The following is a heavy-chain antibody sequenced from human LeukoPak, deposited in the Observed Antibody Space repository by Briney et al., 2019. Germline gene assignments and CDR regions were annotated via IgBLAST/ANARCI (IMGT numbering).Heavy chain of an antibody. D-gene: IGHD4-11*01. J-gene: IGHJ5*02. CDR1: GYTFTGYY. CDR2: INPNSGGT. CDR3: ARSSNPLNWFDP. V-gene: IGHV1-2*02. Sequence: ASVKVSCKASGYTFTGYYMHWVRQAPGQGLEWMGWINPNSGGTNYAQKFQGRVTMTRDTSISTAYMELSRLRSDDTAVYYCARSSNPLNWFDPWGQGTLVTVSS.